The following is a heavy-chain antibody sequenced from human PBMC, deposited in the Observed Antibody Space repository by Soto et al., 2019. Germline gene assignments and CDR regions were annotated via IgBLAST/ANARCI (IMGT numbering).Heavy chain of an antibody. CDR1: GYTFTGYY. J-gene: IGHJ6*02. D-gene: IGHD3-3*01. CDR3: ARDSYYDFWSGYCYYYYGMDV. CDR2: INPNSGGT. V-gene: IGHV1-2*04. Sequence: ASVKVSCKASGYTFTGYYMHWVRQAPGQGLEWMGWINPNSGGTNYAQKFQGWVTMTRDTSISTAYMELSRLRSDDTAVYYCARDSYYDFWSGYCYYYYGMDVWGQGTTVTGSS.